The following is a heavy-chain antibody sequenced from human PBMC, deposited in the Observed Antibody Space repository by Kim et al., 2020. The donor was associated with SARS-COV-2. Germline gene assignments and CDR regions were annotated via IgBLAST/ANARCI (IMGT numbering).Heavy chain of an antibody. CDR2: IKGDDDST. V-gene: IGHV3-23*01. Sequence: GVSLRLSCVASGFNFGTFDMSWVRQAPGQGLKWVSVIKGDDDSTYYAESVRGRITVSRDSARKTLYLQMNSLRSDDTAIYYCVKVAWFDYWGSGTLVIV. J-gene: IGHJ4*02. CDR3: VKVAWFDY. CDR1: GFNFGTFD.